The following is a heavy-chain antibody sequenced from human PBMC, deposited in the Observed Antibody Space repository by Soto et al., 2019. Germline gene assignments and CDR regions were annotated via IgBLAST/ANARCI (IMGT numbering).Heavy chain of an antibody. Sequence: EVQLVESGGGLVQPGGSLRLSCAASGFSFRSSYLSWVRQAPGKGLEWVANIKQDGSVTKYLDSVKGRFTISRDNAKSSLYLRMNSLRDEDTAVYYCARDGYYYAMGAWGLGTTVTVSS. CDR1: GFSFRSSY. J-gene: IGHJ6*02. V-gene: IGHV3-7*03. CDR2: IKQDGSVT. CDR3: ARDGYYYAMGA. D-gene: IGHD3-22*01.